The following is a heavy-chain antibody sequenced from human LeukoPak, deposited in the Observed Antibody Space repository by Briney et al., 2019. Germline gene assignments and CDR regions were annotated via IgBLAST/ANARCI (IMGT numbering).Heavy chain of an antibody. CDR1: GFIFSSYA. Sequence: PGGSLRLSCAASGFIFSSYAMSWVRQAPGKGLEWVSTISGSGGSTYYADSVKGRFTISRDNSKNTVYLQMNSLRAEDTAVYYCASGVADSCSSGKICGYWGQGTLVTVSS. J-gene: IGHJ4*02. D-gene: IGHD2-15*01. V-gene: IGHV3-23*01. CDR2: ISGSGGST. CDR3: ASGVADSCSSGKICGY.